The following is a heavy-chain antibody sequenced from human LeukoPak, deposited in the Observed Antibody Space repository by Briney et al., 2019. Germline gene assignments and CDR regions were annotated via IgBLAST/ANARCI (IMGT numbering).Heavy chain of an antibody. Sequence: GGSLRLSCAASGFTFSSYWMNWVRQAPGKGLEWVANIKEDGSEKYYADSVKGRFTISRDNAKNSLYLQMNSLRAEDTAVYYCAKVPAYYYDSSGLYWGQGTLVTVSS. D-gene: IGHD3-22*01. V-gene: IGHV3-7*03. CDR3: AKVPAYYYDSSGLY. CDR2: IKEDGSEK. CDR1: GFTFSSYW. J-gene: IGHJ4*02.